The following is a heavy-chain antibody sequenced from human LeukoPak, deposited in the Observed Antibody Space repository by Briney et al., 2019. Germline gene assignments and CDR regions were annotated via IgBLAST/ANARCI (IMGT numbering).Heavy chain of an antibody. CDR2: ISGSGGRT. J-gene: IGHJ2*01. CDR1: GFTFSSYA. V-gene: IGHV3-23*01. CDR3: AKDWTGTKPFDL. Sequence: GGSLRLSCAASGFTFSSYAMNWVRQAPGKGLEWVSSISGSGGRTYYADSVKGRFTISRDNSKNTLYLQMNSLRAEDTAIYYCAKDWTGTKPFDLWGRGTLVTVSS. D-gene: IGHD3/OR15-3a*01.